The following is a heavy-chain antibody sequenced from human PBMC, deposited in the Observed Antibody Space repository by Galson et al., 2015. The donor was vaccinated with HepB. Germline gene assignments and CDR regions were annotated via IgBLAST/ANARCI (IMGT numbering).Heavy chain of an antibody. V-gene: IGHV3-30-3*01. Sequence: SLRLSCAASGFTFSSYAMHWVRQAPGKGLEWVAVISYDGSNKYYADSVKGRFTISRDNSKNTLYLQMNSLRAEDTAVYYCARSTYLGYCSSTSCYACSKFDYWGQGTLVTVSS. CDR2: ISYDGSNK. D-gene: IGHD2-2*01. CDR1: GFTFSSYA. J-gene: IGHJ4*02. CDR3: ARSTYLGYCSSTSCYACSKFDY.